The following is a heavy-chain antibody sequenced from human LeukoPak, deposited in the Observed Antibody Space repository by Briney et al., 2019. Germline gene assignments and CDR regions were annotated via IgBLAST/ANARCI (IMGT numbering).Heavy chain of an antibody. CDR2: FHPEDGET. CDR1: GYTVTELS. V-gene: IGHV1-24*01. CDR3: ARGSGYCSGGSCYSFYYYYYYYMDV. J-gene: IGHJ6*03. Sequence: ASVKVSCKVSGYTVTELSMHWVRQSPGKGLEWMGGFHPEDGETIYAQKFQGRVTMTEDTSTDTAYMELSSLRSEDTAVYYCARGSGYCSGGSCYSFYYYYYYYMDVWGKGTTVTISS. D-gene: IGHD2-15*01.